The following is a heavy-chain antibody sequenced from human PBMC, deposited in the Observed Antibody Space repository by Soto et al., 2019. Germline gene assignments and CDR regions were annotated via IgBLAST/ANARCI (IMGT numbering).Heavy chain of an antibody. Sequence: SETLCLTCSVSGGLMSRYLWTWIRQSPGKGLEWIGHINYSGSTNYNPSLKSRVSISIDTSRTQFSLKLSSVTAADTAMYYCARVDGPRIGYTYGFRAFDIWGQGTMVTVSS. CDR1: GGLMSRYL. J-gene: IGHJ3*02. V-gene: IGHV4-59*12. CDR3: ARVDGPRIGYTYGFRAFDI. D-gene: IGHD5-18*01. CDR2: INYSGST.